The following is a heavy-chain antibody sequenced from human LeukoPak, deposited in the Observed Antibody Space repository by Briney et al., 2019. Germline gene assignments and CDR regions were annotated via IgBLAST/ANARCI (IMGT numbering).Heavy chain of an antibody. CDR2: IKEDGSDK. CDR1: GFTFSNYW. CDR3: ARDTGYNTFDY. V-gene: IGHV3-7*05. D-gene: IGHD5-24*01. Sequence: GESLRLSCAASGFTFSNYWMSWVRQAPGKGQEWVANIKEDGSDKYYVDSVKGRFTISRDNAKNSQYLQMNSLRAEDTAVYYCARDTGYNTFDYWGQGTLVTVSS. J-gene: IGHJ4*02.